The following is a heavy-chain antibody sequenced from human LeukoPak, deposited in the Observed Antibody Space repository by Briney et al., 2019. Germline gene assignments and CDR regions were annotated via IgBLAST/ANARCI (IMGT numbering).Heavy chain of an antibody. CDR2: INHSGST. V-gene: IGHV4-34*01. CDR3: ARSGENGDSSYYYYMDV. CDR1: GGSFSGYY. Sequence: SETLSLTCAVYGGSFSGYYWSWIRQPPGKGLEWIGEINHSGSTNYNPSLKSRVTISVDTSKNQFSLKLSSVTAADTAVYYCARSGENGDSSYYYYMDVWGKGTTVTISS. D-gene: IGHD4-17*01. J-gene: IGHJ6*03.